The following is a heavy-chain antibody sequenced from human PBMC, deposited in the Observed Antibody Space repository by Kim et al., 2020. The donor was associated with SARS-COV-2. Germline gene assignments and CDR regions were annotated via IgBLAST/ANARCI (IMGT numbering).Heavy chain of an antibody. J-gene: IGHJ3*02. V-gene: IGHV3-15*01. Sequence: GGSLRLSCAASGFTFSNAWMSWVRQAPGKGLEWVGRIKSKTDGGTTDYAAPVKGRFTISRDDSKNTLYLQMNSLKTEDTAVYYCTTDKIDSSGSYYRAFDIWGQGTMVTVSS. CDR1: GFTFSNAW. D-gene: IGHD1-26*01. CDR2: IKSKTDGGTT. CDR3: TTDKIDSSGSYYRAFDI.